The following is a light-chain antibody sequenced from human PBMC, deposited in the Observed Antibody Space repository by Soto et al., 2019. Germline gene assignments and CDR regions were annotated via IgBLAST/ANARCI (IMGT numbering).Light chain of an antibody. J-gene: IGKJ2*01. CDR2: GAS. Sequence: EIVLTQSPGTLSLSPGERATLSCRASQSVSSNYLAWYQQKPGQTPRPLIYGASSRATGIPDRFSGRGSGTDFTLTISRLEPEDFAVYYCQQYGSSPYTFGQGTKLEIK. CDR3: QQYGSSPYT. V-gene: IGKV3-20*01. CDR1: QSVSSNY.